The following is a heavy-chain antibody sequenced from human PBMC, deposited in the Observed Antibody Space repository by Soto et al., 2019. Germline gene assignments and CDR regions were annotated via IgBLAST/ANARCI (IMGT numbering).Heavy chain of an antibody. CDR1: GGSISSYY. J-gene: IGHJ4*02. Sequence: SETLSLTCTVSGGSISSYYWSWIRQPPGKGLEWIGYIYYSGSTNYNPSLKSRVTISVDTSKNQFSLKLSSVIAADTAVYYCARHIAAAGTHFDYWGRGTLVTVSS. CDR2: IYYSGST. V-gene: IGHV4-59*08. D-gene: IGHD6-13*01. CDR3: ARHIAAAGTHFDY.